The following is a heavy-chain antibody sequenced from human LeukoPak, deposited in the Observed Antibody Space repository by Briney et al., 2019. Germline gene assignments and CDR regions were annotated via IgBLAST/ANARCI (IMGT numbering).Heavy chain of an antibody. D-gene: IGHD5-12*01. V-gene: IGHV3-7*01. CDR2: IRQDGSER. J-gene: IGHJ4*02. CDR3: ARDWGSTGYDLYDS. CDR1: GFTVSSNY. Sequence: GGSLRLSCAASGFTVSSNYMSWVRQAPGKGLEWVAHIRQDGSERHYVDSVKDRFTISRDNAKNSLDLQMDSLRAEDTAVYYCARDWGSTGYDLYDSWGQGTLVTVSS.